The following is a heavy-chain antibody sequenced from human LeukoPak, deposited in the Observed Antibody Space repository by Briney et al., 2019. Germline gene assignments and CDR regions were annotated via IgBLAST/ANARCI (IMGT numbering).Heavy chain of an antibody. CDR1: GFTVSSNY. CDR3: AIGSPMTRRFFDY. D-gene: IGHD3-22*01. Sequence: GGSLRLSCAASGFTVSSNYMSWVRQAPGKGLEWVLGIYSGGSSDYADSVNSRFTISRDHSKNTLYLQMTSLRAEDTAVYYCAIGSPMTRRFFDYWGQGTLVTVSS. V-gene: IGHV3-66*01. CDR2: IYSGGSS. J-gene: IGHJ4*02.